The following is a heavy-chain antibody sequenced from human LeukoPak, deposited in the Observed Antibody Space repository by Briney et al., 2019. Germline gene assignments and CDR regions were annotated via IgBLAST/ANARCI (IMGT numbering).Heavy chain of an antibody. Sequence: GGSLRLSCAASGFTFSDYYMSWIRQAPGKGLEWVSYIYNGDDTTYYADSVKGRITMSRDNARNSGYLHMSSLRPEDTAVYYCARGHYGLDVWGQGTTVTVSS. CDR2: IYNGDDTT. CDR3: ARGHYGLDV. V-gene: IGHV3-11*01. J-gene: IGHJ6*02. CDR1: GFTFSDYY.